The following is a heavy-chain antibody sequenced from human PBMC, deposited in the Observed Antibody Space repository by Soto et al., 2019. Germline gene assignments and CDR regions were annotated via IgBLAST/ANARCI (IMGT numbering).Heavy chain of an antibody. Sequence: ASVKVSCKASGYTFTSYYMHWVRQAPGQGLEWMGIINPSGGSTSYAQKFQGRVTMTRDTSTSTVYMELSSLRSEDTAVYYCARENWGYYYYYYGMDLWGQGTKVTVSS. CDR2: INPSGGST. CDR1: GYTFTSYY. D-gene: IGHD3-16*01. J-gene: IGHJ6*02. V-gene: IGHV1-46*01. CDR3: ARENWGYYYYYYGMDL.